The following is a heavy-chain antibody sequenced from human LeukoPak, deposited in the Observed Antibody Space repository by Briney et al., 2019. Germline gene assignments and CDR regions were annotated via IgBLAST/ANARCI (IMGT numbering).Heavy chain of an antibody. D-gene: IGHD4-17*01. V-gene: IGHV3-49*04. Sequence: GGSLRLSCTASGFTFGDYVMSWVRQAPGKGLEWVGFIRSKAYGGTTEYAASVKGRFTISRDDSKSIAYLQMNSLKTEDTAVYYCTRDLGTVTTDYFDYWGQGTLVTVSS. J-gene: IGHJ4*02. CDR1: GFTFGDYV. CDR2: IRSKAYGGTT. CDR3: TRDLGTVTTDYFDY.